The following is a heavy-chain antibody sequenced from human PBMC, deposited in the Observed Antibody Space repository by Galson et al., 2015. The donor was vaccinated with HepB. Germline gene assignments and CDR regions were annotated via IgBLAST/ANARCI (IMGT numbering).Heavy chain of an antibody. V-gene: IGHV4-38-2*02. CDR3: AREIDYGDYGTLFLGDYYYGMDV. CDR1: GYSISSGYY. CDR2: IYHSGST. Sequence: ETLSLTCTVSGYSISSGYYWGWIRQPPGKGLEWIGSIYHSGSTYYNPSLKSRVTISVDTSKNQFSLKLSSVTAADTAVYYCAREIDYGDYGTLFLGDYYYGMDVWGQGTTVTVSS. J-gene: IGHJ6*02. D-gene: IGHD4-17*01.